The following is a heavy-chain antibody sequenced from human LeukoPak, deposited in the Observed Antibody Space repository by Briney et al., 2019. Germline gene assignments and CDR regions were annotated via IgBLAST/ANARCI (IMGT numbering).Heavy chain of an antibody. D-gene: IGHD3-10*01. CDR1: GYTFTGYY. Sequence: ASVKVSCKASGYTFTGYYMHWVRQAPGQGLEWMGWINPNSGGTNYAQKFQGRVTMTRDTSISTAYMELSRLRSDDTAVYYCARVVYYGSGSLYYYYYMDVWGKGTTVTVSS. CDR3: ARVVYYGSGSLYYYYYMDV. V-gene: IGHV1-2*02. J-gene: IGHJ6*03. CDR2: INPNSGGT.